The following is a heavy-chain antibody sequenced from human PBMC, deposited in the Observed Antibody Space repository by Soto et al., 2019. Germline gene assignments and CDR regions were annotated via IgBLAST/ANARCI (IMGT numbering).Heavy chain of an antibody. CDR2: IYRSGST. Sequence: EVQLVESGGGLVQPGGSLRLSCAASGFTVSSSYISWVRQAPGKRLEWVSTIYRSGSTYYADSVRGRFTISRDDSKNTLYLQMHSLSVDDTAVYYGTREASGSGWWAQGSCESWGQGTLVTVSS. J-gene: IGHJ5*02. D-gene: IGHD6-19*01. CDR1: GFTVSSSY. V-gene: IGHV3-66*01. CDR3: TREASGSGWWAQGSCES.